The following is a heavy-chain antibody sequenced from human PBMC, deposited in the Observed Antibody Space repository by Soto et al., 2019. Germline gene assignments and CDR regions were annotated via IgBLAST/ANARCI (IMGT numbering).Heavy chain of an antibody. D-gene: IGHD1-26*01. Sequence: SETLSLTSSVSGDYVSSGAYYWSWIRQPPGKGLEWIGYVYYSGSTSYNPSLETGVTISVDTSKNQFSLKLTSVTPADTAIYYCARVKRSTSRLDPWGQGTLVTVSS. CDR2: VYYSGST. J-gene: IGHJ5*02. V-gene: IGHV4-61*08. CDR1: GDYVSSGAYY. CDR3: ARVKRSTSRLDP.